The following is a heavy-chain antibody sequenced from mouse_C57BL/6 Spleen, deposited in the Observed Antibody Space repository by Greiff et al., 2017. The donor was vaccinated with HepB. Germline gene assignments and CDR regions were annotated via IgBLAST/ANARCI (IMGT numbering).Heavy chain of an antibody. J-gene: IGHJ2*01. CDR1: GYTFTDYN. Sequence: EVQLQQSGPELVKPGASVKIPCKASGYTFTDYNMDWVKQSHGKRLEWIGDINTNNGGTKYNQKLKGKARLTVDKSSSTAYMELRSLTSEDTAVYYGARSRGSSLLFDYWGQGTTLTVSS. CDR2: INTNNGGT. CDR3: ARSRGSSLLFDY. V-gene: IGHV1-18*01. D-gene: IGHD1-1*01.